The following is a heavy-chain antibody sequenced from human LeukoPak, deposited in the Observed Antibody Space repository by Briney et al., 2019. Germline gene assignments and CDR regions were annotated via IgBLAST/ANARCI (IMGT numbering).Heavy chain of an antibody. D-gene: IGHD3-10*01. Sequence: PGGSLRLSCAASGFPFNTYSMNWVRQAPGKGLEWVSYITNTSSTIHHADSVKGRFTISRDNVKNSLSLQMNSLRAEDTAVYYCARVRAGLSAGYYYYMDVWGKGTTVTVSS. J-gene: IGHJ6*03. CDR2: ITNTSSTI. V-gene: IGHV3-48*01. CDR3: ARVRAGLSAGYYYYMDV. CDR1: GFPFNTYS.